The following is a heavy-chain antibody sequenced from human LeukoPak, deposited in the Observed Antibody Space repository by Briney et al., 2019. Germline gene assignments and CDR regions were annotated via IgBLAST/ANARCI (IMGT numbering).Heavy chain of an antibody. CDR1: GGTFSSYA. V-gene: IGHV1-69*13. CDR3: ARVPLPLPNWFDP. CDR2: IIPIFGTA. J-gene: IGHJ5*02. Sequence: ASVKVSCKASGGTFSSYAISWVRQAPGQGLEWMGGIIPIFGTANYAQKSQGRVTITADGSTSTAYMELSSLRSEDTAVYYCARVPLPLPNWFDPWGQGTLVTVS.